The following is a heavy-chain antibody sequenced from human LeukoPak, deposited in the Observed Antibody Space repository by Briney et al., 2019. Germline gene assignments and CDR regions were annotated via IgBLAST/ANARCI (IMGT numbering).Heavy chain of an antibody. V-gene: IGHV3-15*01. J-gene: IGHJ4*02. Sequence: GGSLRLSCAASGVTFNNAWVSWVRQAAGKGLEWVGRIKTKTGDGTTDYAAPVKGRFTISRDESRNTVYLQMNSLKTEDTAVYYCATEWFFSGSETTERLDDWGQGTLVTVSS. CDR1: GVTFNNAW. D-gene: IGHD3-10*01. CDR3: ATEWFFSGSETTERLDD. CDR2: IKTKTGDGTT.